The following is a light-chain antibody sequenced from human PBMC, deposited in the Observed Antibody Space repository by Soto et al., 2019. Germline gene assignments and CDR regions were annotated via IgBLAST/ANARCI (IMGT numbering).Light chain of an antibody. J-gene: IGKJ1*01. CDR2: DAS. CDR3: QQRSNWPPWT. CDR1: QSVSSY. V-gene: IGKV3-11*01. Sequence: EIVLTQSPATLSLSPGERATLSCRASQSVSSYLAWYQQKPGQAPRLLIYDASNRANGIPARFSGSGSGTDFTLTISSLEPEDFAVYYCQQRSNWPPWTFGQGTKVEGK.